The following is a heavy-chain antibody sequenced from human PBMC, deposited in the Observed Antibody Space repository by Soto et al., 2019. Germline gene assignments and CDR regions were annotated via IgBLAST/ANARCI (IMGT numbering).Heavy chain of an antibody. CDR1: GFTFSSYA. CDR3: AGTAMLNFDY. V-gene: IGHV3-30-3*01. D-gene: IGHD5-18*01. Sequence: AGGSLRLSCAASGFTFSSYAMHWVRQAPGKGLEWVAVISYDGSNKYYADSVKGRFTISRDNSKNTLYLQMNSLRAEDTAVYYCAGTAMLNFDYWGQGTLVTVSS. J-gene: IGHJ4*02. CDR2: ISYDGSNK.